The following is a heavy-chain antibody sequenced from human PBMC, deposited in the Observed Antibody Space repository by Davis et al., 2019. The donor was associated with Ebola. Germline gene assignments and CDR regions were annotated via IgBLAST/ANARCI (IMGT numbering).Heavy chain of an antibody. CDR3: ARVPSTVTYYYYGMDV. Sequence: GGSLRLSCAASGFTFSSYSMNWVRQAPGKGLEWVSYISSSSSTIYYADSVKGRFTISRDNAKNSLYLQMNSLRDEDTAVYYCARVPSTVTYYYYGMDVWGKGNTVTVSS. V-gene: IGHV3-48*02. D-gene: IGHD4-11*01. CDR2: ISSSSSTI. J-gene: IGHJ6*04. CDR1: GFTFSSYS.